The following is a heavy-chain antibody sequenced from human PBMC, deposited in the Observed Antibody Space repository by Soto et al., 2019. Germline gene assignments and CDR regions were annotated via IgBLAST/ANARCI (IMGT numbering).Heavy chain of an antibody. J-gene: IGHJ6*02. CDR1: GVSVSSNSAA. CDR3: ARDPVLWFGELVYYYYGMDV. D-gene: IGHD3-10*01. CDR2: TYYRSKWYN. V-gene: IGHV6-1*01. Sequence: SQTLSLTCAISGVSVSSNSAAWNWIRQSPSRGPEWLGRTYYRSKWYNDYAVSVKSRITINPDTSKNQFSLQLNSVTPEDTAVYYCARDPVLWFGELVYYYYGMDVWGQGNTVTVS.